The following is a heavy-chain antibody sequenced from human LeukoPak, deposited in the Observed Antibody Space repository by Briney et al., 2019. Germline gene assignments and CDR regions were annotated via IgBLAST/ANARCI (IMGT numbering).Heavy chain of an antibody. CDR1: GYTFTSYG. Sequence: ASVKVSCKASGYTFTSYGISWVRQAPGQGLEWMGWISAYNGNTNYAQKLQGRVTMTTDTSTSTAYMELRSLRSDDTAVYYCARSRCSGGSCYSSRYFDYWSQGTLVTVSS. V-gene: IGHV1-18*01. D-gene: IGHD2-15*01. CDR2: ISAYNGNT. CDR3: ARSRCSGGSCYSSRYFDY. J-gene: IGHJ4*02.